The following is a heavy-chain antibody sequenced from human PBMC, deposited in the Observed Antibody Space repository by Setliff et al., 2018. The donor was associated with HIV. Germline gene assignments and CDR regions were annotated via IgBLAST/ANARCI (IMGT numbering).Heavy chain of an antibody. Sequence: PSQTLSLTCAISGDSVSSNNAAWNSIRQSPLRGLEWLERTYFRSKWYLDYAVSVKSRIIINPDTSKNQFSLHLNSVTPEDTAVYYCARGSYGSVLLWGQGTLVTVSS. V-gene: IGHV6-1*01. D-gene: IGHD6-19*01. CDR1: GDSVSSNNAA. CDR2: TYFRSKWYL. J-gene: IGHJ4*02. CDR3: ARGSYGSVLL.